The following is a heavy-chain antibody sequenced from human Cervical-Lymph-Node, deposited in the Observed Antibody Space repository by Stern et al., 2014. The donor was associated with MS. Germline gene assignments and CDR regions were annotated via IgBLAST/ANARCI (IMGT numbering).Heavy chain of an antibody. D-gene: IGHD6-19*01. CDR2: ISLGDAET. J-gene: IGHJ2*01. V-gene: IGHV5-51*03. Sequence: VQLVESGAEVKKPGASLKISCKGSGYSFTRDWIGWVRQTPGKGLEWMGVISLGDAETRYSPSFQGQVTISADKSISTAYLQWSSLKASDTAMYYCARLPDSGGWYGIWYFDLWGRGTLVTVSS. CDR1: GYSFTRDW. CDR3: ARLPDSGGWYGIWYFDL.